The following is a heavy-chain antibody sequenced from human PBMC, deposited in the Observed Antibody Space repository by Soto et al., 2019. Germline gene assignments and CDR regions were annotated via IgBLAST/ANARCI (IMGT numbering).Heavy chain of an antibody. J-gene: IGHJ4*02. CDR3: ARVRFWSGYYTPCDY. Sequence: GASVKVSCKASGYTFTSYGISWVRQAPGQGLEWMGWISAYNGNTNYAQKLQGRVTMTTDTSTSTAYMELRSLRSDDTAVYYCARVRFWSGYYTPCDYWGQGTLVTVSS. D-gene: IGHD3-3*01. V-gene: IGHV1-18*01. CDR2: ISAYNGNT. CDR1: GYTFTSYG.